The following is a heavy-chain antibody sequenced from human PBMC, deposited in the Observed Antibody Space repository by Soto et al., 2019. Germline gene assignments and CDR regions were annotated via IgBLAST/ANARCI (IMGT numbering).Heavy chain of an antibody. V-gene: IGHV4-39*01. CDR2: IYYSGST. Sequence: SETLSLTCTVSGGSISRSSYYWGWIRQPPGKGLEWIGSIYYSGSTYYNPSLKSRVTISVDTSKNQFSLKLSSVTAADTAVYYCARHKMGVYVYFWGGYQPALFDFWGKGTLDTVSS. CDR3: ARHKMGVYVYFWGGYQPALFDF. D-gene: IGHD3-16*02. J-gene: IGHJ4*02. CDR1: GGSISRSSYY.